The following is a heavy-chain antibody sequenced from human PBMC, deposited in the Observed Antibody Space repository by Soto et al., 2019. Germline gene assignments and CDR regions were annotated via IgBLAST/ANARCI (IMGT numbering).Heavy chain of an antibody. CDR2: INPNSGGT. Sequence: ASVKVSCKASGYTFTGDYMHWVRQAPGQGLEWMGWINPNSGGTNYAQKFQGRVTMTRDTSISTAYMELSRLRSDDTAVYYCARALRYCSGGSCYVPWGQGTLVTVSS. D-gene: IGHD2-15*01. V-gene: IGHV1-2*02. CDR1: GYTFTGDY. J-gene: IGHJ5*02. CDR3: ARALRYCSGGSCYVP.